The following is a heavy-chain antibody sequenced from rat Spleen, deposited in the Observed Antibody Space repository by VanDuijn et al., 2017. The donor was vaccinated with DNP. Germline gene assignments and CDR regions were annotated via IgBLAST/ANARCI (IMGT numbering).Heavy chain of an antibody. CDR1: GYTFSDYY. J-gene: IGHJ2*01. D-gene: IGHD1-4*01. CDR3: TRQGAGSTRHYFAY. V-gene: IGHV5-25*01. Sequence: EVQLVESGGGLVQPGRSLKLSCAASGYTFSDYYMAWVRQAPTKGLEWVAYIGSDDYAPYYGDSVKGRFTISRDNAKSTLYLQMGSLRSEDTATYYCTRQGAGSTRHYFAYWGQGVMVTVSS. CDR2: IGSDDYAP.